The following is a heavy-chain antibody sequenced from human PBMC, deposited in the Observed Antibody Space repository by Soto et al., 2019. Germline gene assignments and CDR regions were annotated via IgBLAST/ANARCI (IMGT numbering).Heavy chain of an antibody. Sequence: EVQLVESGGGLVQPGGSLRLSCAASGFAFSSYWMHWVRQAPRKGLVWVSAISGSGGSTYYADSVKGRFTISRDNSKNTLYLQMNSLRAEDTAVYYCAKGGSPGAARDAFDIWGQGTMVTVSS. V-gene: IGHV3-23*04. CDR3: AKGGSPGAARDAFDI. CDR1: GFAFSSYW. CDR2: ISGSGGST. D-gene: IGHD2-15*01. J-gene: IGHJ3*02.